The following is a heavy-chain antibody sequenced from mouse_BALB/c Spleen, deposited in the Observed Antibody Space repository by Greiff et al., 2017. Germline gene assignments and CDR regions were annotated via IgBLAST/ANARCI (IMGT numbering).Heavy chain of an antibody. CDR2: INPYNDGT. D-gene: IGHD2-4*01. CDR3: ARPPYDYDGAWFAY. J-gene: IGHJ3*01. CDR1: GYTFTSYV. Sequence: VHVKQSGPELVKPGASVKMSCKASGYTFTSYVMHWVKQKPGQGLEWIGYINPYNDGTKYNEKFKGKATLTSDKSSSTAYMELSSLTSEDSAVYYCARPPYDYDGAWFAYWGQGTLVTVSA. V-gene: IGHV1-14*01.